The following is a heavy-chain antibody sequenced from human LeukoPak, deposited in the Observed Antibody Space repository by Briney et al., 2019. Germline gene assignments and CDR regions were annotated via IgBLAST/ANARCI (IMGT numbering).Heavy chain of an antibody. CDR1: GYTLTELS. D-gene: IGHD5-24*01. Sequence: ASVKVSCKVSGYTLTELSMHWVRQAPGKGLEWMGGFDPEDGETIYAQKFQGRVTMTEDTSTDTAYMELSSLRSEDTAVYYCATGPSRWPQYDYWGQGTLVTVSS. CDR2: FDPEDGET. J-gene: IGHJ4*02. CDR3: ATGPSRWPQYDY. V-gene: IGHV1-24*01.